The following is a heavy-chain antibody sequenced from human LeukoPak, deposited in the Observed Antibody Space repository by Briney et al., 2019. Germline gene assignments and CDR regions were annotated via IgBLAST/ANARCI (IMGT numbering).Heavy chain of an antibody. V-gene: IGHV3-33*01. CDR2: IWYDGSNK. J-gene: IGHJ4*02. Sequence: SGRSLRLSCAASGFTFSNSGMHWVRQAPGKGLEWVGVIWYDGSNKYYADSVKGRFTISRDNSKNALYLQMNSLRAEDTAVYYCARELPPVVKFYFDYWGQGTLVTVSS. CDR1: GFTFSNSG. D-gene: IGHD3-22*01. CDR3: ARELPPVVKFYFDY.